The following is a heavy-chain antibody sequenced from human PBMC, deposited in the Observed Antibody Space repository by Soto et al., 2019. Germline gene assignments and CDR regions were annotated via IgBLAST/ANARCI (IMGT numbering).Heavy chain of an antibody. D-gene: IGHD6-19*01. Sequence: PGGSLRLSCTASGFTFSNYVMSWVRQAPGRGLEWVSAISGSGISTFYADSVKGRSIISRDNSKNTLYLQLNSLKVEDTAVYYCARAGQWPNWGQGTLVTVSS. V-gene: IGHV3-23*01. CDR1: GFTFSNYV. CDR2: ISGSGIST. CDR3: ARAGQWPN. J-gene: IGHJ4*02.